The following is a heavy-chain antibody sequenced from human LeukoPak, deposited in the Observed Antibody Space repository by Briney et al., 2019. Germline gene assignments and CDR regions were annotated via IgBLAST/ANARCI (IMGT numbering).Heavy chain of an antibody. CDR2: ISAYNGNT. D-gene: IGHD3-22*01. CDR3: ARALDYYDSSGYYVFGY. Sequence: ASVKVSCKASGYTFTSYGISWVRQAPGQGLEWMGWISAYNGNTNYAQKLQGRVTMTTDTSTSTAYMELRSLRSDDTAVYYCARALDYYDSSGYYVFGYWGQGTLVTVSS. J-gene: IGHJ4*02. V-gene: IGHV1-18*01. CDR1: GYTFTSYG.